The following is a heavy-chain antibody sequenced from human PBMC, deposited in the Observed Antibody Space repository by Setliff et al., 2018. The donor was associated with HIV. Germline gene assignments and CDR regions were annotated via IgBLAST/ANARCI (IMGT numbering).Heavy chain of an antibody. CDR2: LYYSGST. CDR1: GGSISSYY. D-gene: IGHD6-6*01. CDR3: ARDDPPREDSSSPVLFYSGMDV. V-gene: IGHV4-59*01. Sequence: SATLSLTCTVSGGSISSYYWSWIRQPPGKGLEWIGYLYYSGSTNYTPSLKSRVTISVDTSKNQFSLKLSSMAAADTAVYYCARDDPPREDSSSPVLFYSGMDVWGQGTPVTVSS. J-gene: IGHJ6*02.